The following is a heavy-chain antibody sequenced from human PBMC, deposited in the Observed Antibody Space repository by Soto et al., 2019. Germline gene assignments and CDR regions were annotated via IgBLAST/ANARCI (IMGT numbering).Heavy chain of an antibody. Sequence: PGGSLRLSCAASGFTFSSYGMHWVRQAPGKGLEWVAVIWYDGSNKYYADSVKGRFTISRDNSKNTLYLQMNSLRAEDTAVYYCARDAEQVRTYDYRWGSYRTIGIDYWGQGTLGIVSS. D-gene: IGHD3-16*02. J-gene: IGHJ4*02. V-gene: IGHV3-33*01. CDR1: GFTFSSYG. CDR3: ARDAEQVRTYDYRWGSYRTIGIDY. CDR2: IWYDGSNK.